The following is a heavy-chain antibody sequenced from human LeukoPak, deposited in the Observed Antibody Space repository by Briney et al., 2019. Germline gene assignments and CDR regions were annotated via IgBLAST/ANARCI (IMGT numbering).Heavy chain of an antibody. CDR3: AKVGGNAGPGDY. CDR2: ISYDGSNK. CDR1: GFTFSSYG. V-gene: IGHV3-30*18. J-gene: IGHJ4*02. Sequence: GGSLRLSCAASGFTFSSYGMHWVRQAPGKGLEWVAVISYDGSNKYYADSVKGRFTISRDNSKNTLYLQMNSLRAEDTAVYYCAKVGGNAGPGDYWGQGTLVTVSS. D-gene: IGHD4-23*01.